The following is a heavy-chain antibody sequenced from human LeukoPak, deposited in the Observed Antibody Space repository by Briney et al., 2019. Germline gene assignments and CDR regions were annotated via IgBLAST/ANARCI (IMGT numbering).Heavy chain of an antibody. CDR2: ISGSGGST. CDR1: GFTLSSYS. CDR3: AKEYGSGSYSY. J-gene: IGHJ4*02. V-gene: IGHV3-23*01. Sequence: PGGSLRLSCAASGFTLSSYSMNWVRQAPGKGLEWVSAISGSGGSTYYADSVKGRFTISRDNSKNTLYLQMNSLRAEDTAVYYCAKEYGSGSYSYWGQGTLVTVSS. D-gene: IGHD3-10*01.